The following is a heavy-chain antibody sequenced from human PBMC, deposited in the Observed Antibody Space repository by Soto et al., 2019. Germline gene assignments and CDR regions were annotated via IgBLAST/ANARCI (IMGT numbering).Heavy chain of an antibody. V-gene: IGHV4-34*01. D-gene: IGHD2-2*01. J-gene: IGHJ6*03. CDR2: INHSGST. CDR3: ARGVPAAIEGYYYYYMDV. CDR1: GGSXSGYY. Sequence: SETLSLTCAVYGGSXSGYYWSWIRQPPGKGLEWIGEINHSGSTNYNPSLKSRVTISVDTSKNQFSLKLSSVTAADTAVYYCARGVPAAIEGYYYYYMDVWGKGTTVTVS.